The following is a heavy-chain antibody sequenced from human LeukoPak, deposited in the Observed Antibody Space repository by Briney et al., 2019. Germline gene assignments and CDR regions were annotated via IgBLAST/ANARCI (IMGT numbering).Heavy chain of an antibody. CDR3: ARMTSNNWADF. V-gene: IGHV4-4*02. CDR1: GDSINSLDL. J-gene: IGHJ4*02. Sequence: PSGTLSLTCTVSGDSINSLDLWSWVRQPPGKGLEWIGEMYLSGTTHSNPSVKSRVTISIDKSKNQFFLNLSSVTAADTAVYYCARMTSNNWADFWGLGTLVTVSS. D-gene: IGHD1-1*01. CDR2: MYLSGTT.